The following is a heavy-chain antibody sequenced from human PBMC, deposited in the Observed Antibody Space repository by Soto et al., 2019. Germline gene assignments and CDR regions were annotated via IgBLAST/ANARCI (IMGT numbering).Heavy chain of an antibody. J-gene: IGHJ4*02. CDR1: GFTFSSYG. V-gene: IGHV3-48*01. D-gene: IGHD5-18*01. Sequence: PGWAQTLFSAASGFTFSSYGMNWVRQAPGKGLEWVSVISGRGSPIYYADSVRGRFTISRDNAKNSLSLEMNSLRVEDTAVYYCARVSLHSYGYVDYWGQGTLATVSS. CDR2: ISGRGSPI. CDR3: ARVSLHSYGYVDY.